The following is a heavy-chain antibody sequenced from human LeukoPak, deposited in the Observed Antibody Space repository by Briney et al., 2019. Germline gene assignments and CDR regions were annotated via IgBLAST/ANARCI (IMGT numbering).Heavy chain of an antibody. D-gene: IGHD3-10*01. V-gene: IGHV3-23*01. CDR1: GFTFSTYA. Sequence: GGSLRLSCAASGFTFSTYAMSWVRQAPGKGLELVSAISGSDTGTYYADSVKGRFTISRDNSKNTLYLQMNSLRGEDTAVYYCAKGLYHYYGSGSYTLDFWGQGTQVTVSS. J-gene: IGHJ4*02. CDR3: AKGLYHYYGSGSYTLDF. CDR2: ISGSDTGT.